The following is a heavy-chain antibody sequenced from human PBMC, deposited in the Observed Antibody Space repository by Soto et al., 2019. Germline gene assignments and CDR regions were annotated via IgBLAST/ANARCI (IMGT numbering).Heavy chain of an antibody. CDR3: ARIHGSGSYYNYYYYYMDV. V-gene: IGHV2-70*11. CDR2: IDWDDDK. CDR1: GFSLSTSGMC. J-gene: IGHJ6*03. D-gene: IGHD3-10*01. Sequence: SGPTLVNPTQTLTLTCTFSGFSLSTSGMCVSWIRQPPGKALEWLARIDWDDDKYYSTSLKTRLTISKDTSKNQVVLTMTNMDPVDTATYYCARIHGSGSYYNYYYYYMDVWGKGTTVTVSS.